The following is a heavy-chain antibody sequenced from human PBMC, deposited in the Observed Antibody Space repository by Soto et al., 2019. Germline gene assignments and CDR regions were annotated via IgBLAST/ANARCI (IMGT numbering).Heavy chain of an antibody. CDR1: GGTFSNYA. D-gene: IGHD1-26*01. J-gene: IGHJ4*02. V-gene: IGHV1-69*06. CDR2: IIPLFGTP. CDR3: ARGWETVGTTTPFAY. Sequence: QVQLVQSGAEVKKPGSSVKVFCKASGGTFSNYAINWVRQAPGQGLEWMGGIIPLFGTPNYAQKFQGRVTFTAHKSTSTAYMELRSLRSDDTAVYYCARGWETVGTTTPFAYWGQGTLVTVSS.